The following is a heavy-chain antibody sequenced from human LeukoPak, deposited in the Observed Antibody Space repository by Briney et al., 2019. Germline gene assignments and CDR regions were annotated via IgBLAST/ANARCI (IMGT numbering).Heavy chain of an antibody. Sequence: SETLSLTCTVSGYSISSGYYCGWIRQPPGKGLEWIGSIYHDGSTHYNPSLESRVTISVDTSKDQLSLNLNSVAAADTAVYYCARAFSYRDRNDYFYNWLDPWGQGTLVIVSS. CDR3: ARAFSYRDRNDYFYNWLDP. CDR2: IYHDGST. CDR1: GYSISSGYY. V-gene: IGHV4-38-2*02. D-gene: IGHD3-22*01. J-gene: IGHJ5*02.